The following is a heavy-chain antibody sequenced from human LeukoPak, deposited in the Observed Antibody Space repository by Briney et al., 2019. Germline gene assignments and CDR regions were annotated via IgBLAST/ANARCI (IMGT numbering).Heavy chain of an antibody. Sequence: SETLSLTCTVSGGSISSRPYYWGWIRQPPGKGLEWIGSIYHSGSTYYNPSLKSRVTISVDTSKNQFSLKLSSVTAADTAVYYCARGDDWFDPWGQGTLVTVSS. J-gene: IGHJ5*02. CDR2: IYHSGST. D-gene: IGHD5-24*01. CDR3: ARGDDWFDP. CDR1: GGSISSRPYY. V-gene: IGHV4-39*07.